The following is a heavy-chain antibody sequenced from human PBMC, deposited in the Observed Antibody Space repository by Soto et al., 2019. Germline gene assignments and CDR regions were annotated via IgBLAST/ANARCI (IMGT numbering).Heavy chain of an antibody. V-gene: IGHV4-34*01. CDR3: ARGDWSGYSYYYYYDGMDG. D-gene: IGHD3-3*01. CDR1: GGSFSGYY. J-gene: IGHJ6*02. Sequence: QVQLQQWGAGLLQPSEALSLTCAVYGGSFSGYYWSWIRQPPGKGLAWIGEINHSGSTNYNPSLKSRVTISVDTSKNQFSLKLSSVTAADTAVYYCARGDWSGYSYYYYYDGMDGWGQGTTVTVSS. CDR2: INHSGST.